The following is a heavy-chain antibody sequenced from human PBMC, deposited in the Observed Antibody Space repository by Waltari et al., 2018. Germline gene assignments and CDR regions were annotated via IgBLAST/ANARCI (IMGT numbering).Heavy chain of an antibody. V-gene: IGHV1-58*02. CDR3: AAVKWSGYPGYYYYMDV. CDR2: IVVGSGNT. D-gene: IGHD3-3*01. J-gene: IGHJ6*03. Sequence: QMQLVQSGPEVKKPGTSVKVSCKASGFTFTSSAMPWVRQARGQRLEWIGWIVVGSGNTNYAQKFQERVTITRDMSTSTAYMELSSLRSEDTAVYYCAAVKWSGYPGYYYYMDVWGKGTTVTVSS. CDR1: GFTFTSSA.